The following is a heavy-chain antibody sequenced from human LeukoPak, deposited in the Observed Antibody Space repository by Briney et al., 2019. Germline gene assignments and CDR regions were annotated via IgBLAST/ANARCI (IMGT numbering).Heavy chain of an antibody. D-gene: IGHD2-21*02. CDR2: IYTSGST. CDR1: GGSISSYY. J-gene: IGHJ4*02. V-gene: IGHV4-4*07. CDR3: ARGARVVTAMGYFDY. Sequence: SETLSLTCTVSGGSISSYYWSWIRQPAGKGLEWIGRIYTSGSTNYNPSLKSRVTMSVDTSKNQFSLKLSAVTAADTAVYYCARGARVVTAMGYFDYWGQGTLVTVSS.